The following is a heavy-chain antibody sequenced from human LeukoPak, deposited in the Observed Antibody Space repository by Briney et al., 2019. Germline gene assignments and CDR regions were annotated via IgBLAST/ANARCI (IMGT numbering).Heavy chain of an antibody. J-gene: IGHJ4*02. V-gene: IGHV3-7*03. CDR2: IKQDGSEK. CDR1: GFTFSSYW. Sequence: PGGSLRLSCAASGFTFSSYWMSWVRQAPGKGLEWAANIKQDGSEKYYVDSVKGRFTISRDNAKNSLYLQMNSLRAEDTAVYYCAREAPGWYSSSWFDYWGQGTLVTVSS. D-gene: IGHD6-13*01. CDR3: AREAPGWYSSSWFDY.